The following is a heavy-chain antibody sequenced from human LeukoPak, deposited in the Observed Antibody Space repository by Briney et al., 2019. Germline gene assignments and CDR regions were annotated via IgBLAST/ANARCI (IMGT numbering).Heavy chain of an antibody. D-gene: IGHD6-13*01. V-gene: IGHV4-30-2*01. CDR3: GRGGIAAAASGIDY. J-gene: IGHJ4*02. Sequence: SETLSLTCAVPGGSISRGGYSWSCVRQQPGKGLEWLGYIYQNGNTYYNPSLKSRVTISVDRSKNQFSLNLSSVTAADTAVYYCGRGGIAAAASGIDYWGQGTLVAVS. CDR1: GGSISRGGYS. CDR2: IYQNGNT.